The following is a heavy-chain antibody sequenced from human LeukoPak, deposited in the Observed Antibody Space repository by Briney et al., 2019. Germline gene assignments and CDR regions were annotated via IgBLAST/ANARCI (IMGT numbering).Heavy chain of an antibody. V-gene: IGHV3-23*01. J-gene: IGHJ4*02. CDR1: GSSFINSG. D-gene: IGHD3-16*01. CDR3: AKAYTMTTWLFDG. CDR2: FGGRGPGT. Sequence: GGSLRLSCAASGSSFINSGMSWVRQAPGKGLEWVSIFGGRGPGTYYADSVRGRFTIFRDNSDNTLHLQMNSLRAEDTAVYYCAKAYTMTTWLFDGWGQGILVTVSS.